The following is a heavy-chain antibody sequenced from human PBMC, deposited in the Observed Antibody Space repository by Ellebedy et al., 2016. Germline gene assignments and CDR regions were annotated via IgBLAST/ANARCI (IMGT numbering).Heavy chain of an antibody. Sequence: SETLSLXXTVSGGSISSYYWSWIRQPPGKGLEWIGYIYYSGSTNYNPSLKSRVTISVDTSKNQFSLKLSSVTAADTAVYYCARGRTDYYDSTDFDYWGQGTLVTVSS. CDR1: GGSISSYY. CDR2: IYYSGST. CDR3: ARGRTDYYDSTDFDY. D-gene: IGHD3-22*01. J-gene: IGHJ4*02. V-gene: IGHV4-59*08.